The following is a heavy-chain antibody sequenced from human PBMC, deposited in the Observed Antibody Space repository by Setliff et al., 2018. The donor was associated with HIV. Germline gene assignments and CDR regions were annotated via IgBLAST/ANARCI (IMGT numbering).Heavy chain of an antibody. J-gene: IGHJ6*03. V-gene: IGHV1-3*01. CDR1: GYTFSDYF. CDR2: INAGTGNT. CDR3: AREYYSDSSGDYLHYYYYMDV. Sequence: ASVKVSCKASGYTFSDYFIHWVRQAPGQGLEWLGGINAGTGNTKYSQKFQDRVTITRDTSASTVYMELSSLRSEDTAVYYCAREYYSDSSGDYLHYYYYMDVWGEGTTVTVSS. D-gene: IGHD3-22*01.